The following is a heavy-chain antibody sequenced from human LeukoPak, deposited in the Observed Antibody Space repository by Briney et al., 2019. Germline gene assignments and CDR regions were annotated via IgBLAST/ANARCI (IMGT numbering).Heavy chain of an antibody. J-gene: IGHJ4*02. D-gene: IGHD1-26*01. CDR3: ARVTAWELPDF. V-gene: IGHV1-69*04. CDR1: GYTFTSYG. CDR2: IIPILGIA. Sequence: SVKVSCKASGYTFTSYGISWVRQAPGQGLEWMGRIIPILGIANYAQKFQGRVTITADKSTSTAYMELSSLRSEDTAVYYCARVTAWELPDFWGQGTLVTVSS.